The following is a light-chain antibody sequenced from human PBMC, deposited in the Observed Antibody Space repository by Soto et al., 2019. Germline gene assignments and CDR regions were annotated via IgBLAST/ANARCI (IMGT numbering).Light chain of an antibody. V-gene: IGKV4-1*01. J-gene: IGKJ1*01. Sequence: DIGMTQSPDSLAVALGERATINCKSSQSVLYRSNNKNYLARYKQKPGQPPRXXSSWASTRESGVPDRFSGSGSGTAFTLTISSLKAEDVAVYYCQQYYNTPRTFGQGTKVDIK. CDR2: WAS. CDR1: QSVLYRSNNKNY. CDR3: QQYYNTPRT.